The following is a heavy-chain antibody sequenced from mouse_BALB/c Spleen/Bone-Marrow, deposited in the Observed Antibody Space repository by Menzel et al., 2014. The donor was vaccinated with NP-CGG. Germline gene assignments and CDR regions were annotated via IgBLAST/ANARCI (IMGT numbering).Heavy chain of an antibody. CDR2: IWGDGST. J-gene: IGHJ4*01. CDR1: GFSLTGYG. V-gene: IGHV2-6-7*01. D-gene: IGHD2-4*01. CDR3: ARDSFLITRALDY. Sequence: VHLVESGPGLVAPSQSLSITCTVSGFSLTGYGVSWVRQPPGKGLEWLGMIWGDGSTDYNSALKSRLSITEDNSKSQVFLKMSSLQTDDTARYYCARDSFLITRALDYWGQGTSVTVSS.